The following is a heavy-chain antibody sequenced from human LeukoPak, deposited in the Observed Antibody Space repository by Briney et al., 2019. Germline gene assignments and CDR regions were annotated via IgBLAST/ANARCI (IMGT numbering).Heavy chain of an antibody. Sequence: GGSLRLSCAASGFSLASYDMNWVRQAPGKGLEWVSSISFSSTYIYYRASVKGRFAISRDNAKNSLYLEMNNLRDEDTAVYYCARADCPSSTCYLRRSWFDPWGQGTLVTVSS. CDR1: GFSLASYD. D-gene: IGHD2-2*01. CDR2: ISFSSTYI. J-gene: IGHJ5*02. V-gene: IGHV3-21*06. CDR3: ARADCPSSTCYLRRSWFDP.